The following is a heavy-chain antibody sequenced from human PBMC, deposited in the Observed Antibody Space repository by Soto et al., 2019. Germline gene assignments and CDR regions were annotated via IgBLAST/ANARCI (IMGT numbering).Heavy chain of an antibody. Sequence: SETLSLTCTVSGGSISSYYWSWIRQPPGKGLEWIGYIYYSGSTNYNPSLKSRVTISVDTSKNQFSLKLSSVTAADTAVYYCARDHGGATTLPYYGMDVWGQGTTVTVSS. CDR3: ARDHGGATTLPYYGMDV. CDR1: GGSISSYY. CDR2: IYYSGST. D-gene: IGHD1-26*01. J-gene: IGHJ6*02. V-gene: IGHV4-59*01.